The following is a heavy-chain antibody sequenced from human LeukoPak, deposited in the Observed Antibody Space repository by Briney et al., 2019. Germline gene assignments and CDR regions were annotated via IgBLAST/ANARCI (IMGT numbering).Heavy chain of an antibody. Sequence: SETLSLTCTVSGGSISSSGYYWGWIRQPPGKGLEWIASIYYSGSTYYNPSLKSRVTISVDTSKNQLSLKLSSLTAADTAVYYCARHEYSGSYYGLSWFDPWGQETLVTVSS. CDR2: IYYSGST. CDR1: GGSISSSGYY. CDR3: ARHEYSGSYYGLSWFDP. D-gene: IGHD1-26*01. J-gene: IGHJ5*02. V-gene: IGHV4-39*01.